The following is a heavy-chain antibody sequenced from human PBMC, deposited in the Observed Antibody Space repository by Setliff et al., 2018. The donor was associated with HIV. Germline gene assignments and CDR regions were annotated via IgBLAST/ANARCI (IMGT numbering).Heavy chain of an antibody. V-gene: IGHV4-39*07. CDR2: IFYSGIT. J-gene: IGHJ4*02. CDR3: AREIDGGNSRPFDY. D-gene: IGHD2-21*02. Sequence: SETLSLTCTVSVSGGSISSNSYYWGWIRQPPGKGLEWIGSIFYSGITYYNPSLKSRVPISVDKSKNQFSLKLTSWTAADTAVYYWAREIDGGNSRPFDYGGQGTLVTVSS. CDR1: GGSISSNSYY.